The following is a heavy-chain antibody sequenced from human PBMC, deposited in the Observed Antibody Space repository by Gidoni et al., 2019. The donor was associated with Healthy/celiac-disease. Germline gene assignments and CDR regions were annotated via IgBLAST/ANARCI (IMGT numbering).Heavy chain of an antibody. J-gene: IGHJ6*02. V-gene: IGHV1-2*04. Sequence: QVQLVQSGAEVKKPGASVKVSCKASGYTFTGSYMHWVRQAPGQGLEWMGWINPNSGGTNYAQKFQGWVTMTRDTSISTAYMELSRLRSDDTAVYYCARVVAAAGSYYYGMDVWGQGTTVTVSS. D-gene: IGHD6-13*01. CDR3: ARVVAAAGSYYYGMDV. CDR1: GYTFTGSY. CDR2: INPNSGGT.